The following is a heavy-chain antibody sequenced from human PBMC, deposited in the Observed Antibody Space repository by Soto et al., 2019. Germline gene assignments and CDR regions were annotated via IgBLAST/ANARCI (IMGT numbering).Heavy chain of an antibody. CDR1: GYTFTSYG. D-gene: IGHD3-10*01. V-gene: IGHV1-18*01. CDR3: ETDPFWGGFGELSSPFFDY. Sequence: QVQLVQSGAEVKKPGASVKVSCKASGYTFTSYGISWVRLAPGQGLEWMGWISAYNGNTNYAQKLQGRVTMTTDTSTSTAYMELRSLRSDDTAVYYCETDPFWGGFGELSSPFFDYWGQGTLVTVSS. CDR2: ISAYNGNT. J-gene: IGHJ4*02.